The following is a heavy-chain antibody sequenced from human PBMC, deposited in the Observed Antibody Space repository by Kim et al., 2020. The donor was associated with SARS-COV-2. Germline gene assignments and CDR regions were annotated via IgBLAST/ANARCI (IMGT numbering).Heavy chain of an antibody. CDR3: APAYYDSSGYSLWYFDL. D-gene: IGHD3-22*01. Sequence: SVKVSCKASGGTFSSYAISWVRQAPGQGLEWMGRIIPILGIANYAQKFQGRVTITADKSTSTAYMELSSLRSEDTAVYYCAPAYYDSSGYSLWYFDLWGRGTLVTVSS. CDR2: IIPILGIA. V-gene: IGHV1-69*04. J-gene: IGHJ2*01. CDR1: GGTFSSYA.